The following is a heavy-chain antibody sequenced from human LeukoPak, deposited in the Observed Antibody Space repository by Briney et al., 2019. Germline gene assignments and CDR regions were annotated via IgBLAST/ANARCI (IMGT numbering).Heavy chain of an antibody. CDR2: MNPNSGNT. CDR1: GYTFTSYD. J-gene: IGHJ6*03. D-gene: IGHD3-16*01. Sequence: ASVKVSCKASGYTFTSYDINWVRQATGQGLEWMGWMNPNSGNTGYAQKFQGRITMTGNTSISTAYMELSSLRSEDTAVYYCARGRDGDYYYYYYMDVWGKGTTVTVSS. V-gene: IGHV1-8*01. CDR3: ARGRDGDYYYYYYMDV.